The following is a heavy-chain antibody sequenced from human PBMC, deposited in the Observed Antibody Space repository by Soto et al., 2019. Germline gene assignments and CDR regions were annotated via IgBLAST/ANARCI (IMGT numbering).Heavy chain of an antibody. CDR3: ARLVAAAGGLYYFDY. D-gene: IGHD6-13*01. CDR2: VYYSGST. CDR1: GGSISSYY. J-gene: IGHJ4*02. Sequence: SETLSLTCTVSGGSISSYYWSWIQQPPGKGLEWIGYVYYSGSTNYNPSLKSRVTISVDTSKNQFSLKLSSVTAADTAVYYCARLVAAAGGLYYFDYWGQGTLVTVSS. V-gene: IGHV4-59*01.